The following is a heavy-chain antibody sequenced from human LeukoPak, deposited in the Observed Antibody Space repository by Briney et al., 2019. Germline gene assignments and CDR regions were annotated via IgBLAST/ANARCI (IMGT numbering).Heavy chain of an antibody. Sequence: GGSLRLSCAASGFTFSSYAMSWVRHAPGKGLEWVSAISGSGGSTYYADSVKGRFTISRDNSKNTLYLQMNSLRAEDTAVYYCAREVYYDSSGYYLGFFDYWGQGTLVTVSS. J-gene: IGHJ4*02. CDR3: AREVYYDSSGYYLGFFDY. V-gene: IGHV3-23*01. CDR1: GFTFSSYA. D-gene: IGHD3-22*01. CDR2: ISGSGGST.